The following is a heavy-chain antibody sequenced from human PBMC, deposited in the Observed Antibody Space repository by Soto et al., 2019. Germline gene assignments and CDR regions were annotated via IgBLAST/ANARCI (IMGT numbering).Heavy chain of an antibody. J-gene: IGHJ4*02. V-gene: IGHV1-3*01. D-gene: IGHD3-22*01. CDR2: INAGNGNT. CDR3: ARDPQVSGYNY. CDR1: GYTFTSYA. Sequence: GASVKVSCKASGYTFTSYAMHWVRQAPGQRLEGMGWINAGNGNTKYSQKFQGRVTITRDTSASTAYMELSSLRFEDTAVYYCARDPQVSGYNYWGQGTLVTVSS.